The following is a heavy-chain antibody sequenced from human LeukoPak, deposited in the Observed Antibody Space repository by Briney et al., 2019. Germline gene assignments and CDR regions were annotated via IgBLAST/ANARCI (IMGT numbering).Heavy chain of an antibody. CDR2: IFPSGST. Sequence: PSETLSLTCTVSGGSISDYYWSWIRQPPGKGLEYIGYIFPSGSTNYYSPSLKSRVTISVDTSKNQFSLKLSSVTAADTAVYYCARHQAYDGFDIWDQGTMVTVSS. CDR1: GGSISDYY. CDR3: ARHQAYDGFDI. V-gene: IGHV4-4*09. J-gene: IGHJ3*02.